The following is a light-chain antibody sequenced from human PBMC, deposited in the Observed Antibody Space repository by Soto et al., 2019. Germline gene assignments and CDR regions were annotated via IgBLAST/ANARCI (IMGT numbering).Light chain of an antibody. V-gene: IGKV1-5*03. Sequence: DIQMTQSPSTLSASVGDRVTITCRASQSISSWLAWYQQKPGKAPKLLIYKASSLESGVPSRFSGSGSGTEFTLTISSLPPDDFATYNCQQYNSYSTFGQGTKLEIK. CDR3: QQYNSYST. CDR1: QSISSW. J-gene: IGKJ2*01. CDR2: KAS.